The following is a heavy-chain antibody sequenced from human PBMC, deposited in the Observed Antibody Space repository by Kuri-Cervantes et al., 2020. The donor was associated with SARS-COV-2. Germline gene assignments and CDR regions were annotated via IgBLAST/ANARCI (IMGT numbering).Heavy chain of an antibody. V-gene: IGHV3-23*01. J-gene: IGHJ4*02. CDR3: AKDLGIIMIRGGYFDY. D-gene: IGHD3-10*01. CDR1: GFTFSSYA. CDR2: ISGSGGST. Sequence: GESLKISCAASGFTFSSYAMSWVRQALGKGLEWVSAISGSGGSTYYADSVKGRFTISRDNSKNTLYLQMDSLRAEDTAVYSCAKDLGIIMIRGGYFDYWGQGTLVTVSS.